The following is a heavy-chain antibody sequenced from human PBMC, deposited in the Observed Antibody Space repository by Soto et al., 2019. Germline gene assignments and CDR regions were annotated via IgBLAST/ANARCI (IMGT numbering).Heavy chain of an antibody. Sequence: QVQLVQSGAEVKKPGASVKVSCKASGYTFTSYGISWVRQAPGQGLEWMGWISAYNGNTNYAQKLQGRVTMTTDTSTSTAYMELRSLISDDTAVYYCARDLGRELRYFDWSTYYFDYWGQGTLVTVSS. CDR1: GYTFTSYG. V-gene: IGHV1-18*01. CDR3: ARDLGRELRYFDWSTYYFDY. J-gene: IGHJ4*02. CDR2: ISAYNGNT. D-gene: IGHD3-9*01.